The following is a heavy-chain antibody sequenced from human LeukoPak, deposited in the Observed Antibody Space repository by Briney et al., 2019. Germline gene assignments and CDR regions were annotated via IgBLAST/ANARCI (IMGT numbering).Heavy chain of an antibody. CDR1: GYTFTSYD. J-gene: IGHJ3*02. CDR3: ARAYYYDSSGSYAFDI. CDR2: MNPNSGNT. Sequence: ASVKVSCKASGYTFTSYDINWVRQATGQGLEWMGWMNPNSGNTGYAQKLQGRVTMTRNTSISTAYMELSSLRSEDTAVYYCARAYYYDSSGSYAFDIWGQGTMVTVSS. V-gene: IGHV1-8*01. D-gene: IGHD3-22*01.